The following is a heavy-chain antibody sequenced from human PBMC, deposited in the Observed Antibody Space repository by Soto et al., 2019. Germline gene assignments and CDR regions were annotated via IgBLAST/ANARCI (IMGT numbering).Heavy chain of an antibody. CDR2: ISSTSYYI. CDR1: GFTFSSYT. J-gene: IGHJ5*02. D-gene: IGHD1-26*01. V-gene: IGHV3-21*01. Sequence: EVQLVESGGGLVKPGGSLRLSCAASGFTFSSYTMNWVRQAPGKGLEWVSSISSTSYYIYYADSVKGRFTISRDNAKNSLYLQMNSLRAEDTAVYYCAQDWGASGLDPWGQGTLVTVSS. CDR3: AQDWGASGLDP.